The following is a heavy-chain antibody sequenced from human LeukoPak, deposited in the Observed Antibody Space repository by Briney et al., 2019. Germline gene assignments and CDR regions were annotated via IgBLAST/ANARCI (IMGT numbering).Heavy chain of an antibody. V-gene: IGHV1-8*01. CDR3: ARWVGGYDGARPLYYMDV. Sequence: ASVKVSCKASGYTFTSYDINWVRQAPGQGLEWMGWMNPNSGNTGYAQKFQGRVTMTRNTSISTAYMELSSLRSEDTAVYYCARWVGGYDGARPLYYMDVWGKGTTVTVSS. CDR2: MNPNSGNT. J-gene: IGHJ6*03. D-gene: IGHD5-12*01. CDR1: GYTFTSYD.